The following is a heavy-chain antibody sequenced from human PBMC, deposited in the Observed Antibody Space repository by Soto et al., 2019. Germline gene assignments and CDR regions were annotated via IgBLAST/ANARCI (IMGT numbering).Heavy chain of an antibody. CDR2: IYYSGST. CDR3: ARVSHQYYYDSSGYYDNWFDP. Sequence: SETLSLTCTVSGGSISSYYWSWIRQPPGKGLEWIGYIYYSGSTNYNPSLKSRVTISVDTSKNQFSLKLSSVTAADTAVYYCARVSHQYYYDSSGYYDNWFDPWGQGTLVTVSS. D-gene: IGHD3-22*01. V-gene: IGHV4-59*01. J-gene: IGHJ5*02. CDR1: GGSISSYY.